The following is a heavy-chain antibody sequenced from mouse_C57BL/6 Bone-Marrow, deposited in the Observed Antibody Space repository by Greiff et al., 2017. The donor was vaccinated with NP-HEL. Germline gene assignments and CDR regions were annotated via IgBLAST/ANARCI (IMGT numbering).Heavy chain of an antibody. V-gene: IGHV1-50*01. CDR2: IDPSDSYT. J-gene: IGHJ1*03. Sequence: QVQLQQPGAELVKPGASVKLSCKASGYTFTSYWMQWVKQRPGQGLEWIGEIDPSDSYTNYNQKFKGKATLTVDTSCSTAYMQLSSLTSEDSAVYYCARSDYGSRYWYFDVWGTGTTVTVSS. CDR3: ARSDYGSRYWYFDV. D-gene: IGHD1-1*01. CDR1: GYTFTSYW.